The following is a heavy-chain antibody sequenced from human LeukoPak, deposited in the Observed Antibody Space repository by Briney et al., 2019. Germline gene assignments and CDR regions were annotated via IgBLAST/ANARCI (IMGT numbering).Heavy chain of an antibody. CDR1: VFTFRSYP. Sequence: GGSLRLSCGASVFTFRSYPMSWVRWAPGKGLECVSAFSGSGGLRYYADSVRGRVTISGDNSKTTLYLQMSSLRAEDTAVYYCAKEPQAWFGELLPSHWGQGTLVTVSS. J-gene: IGHJ4*02. V-gene: IGHV3-23*01. CDR2: FSGSGGLR. D-gene: IGHD3-10*01. CDR3: AKEPQAWFGELLPSH.